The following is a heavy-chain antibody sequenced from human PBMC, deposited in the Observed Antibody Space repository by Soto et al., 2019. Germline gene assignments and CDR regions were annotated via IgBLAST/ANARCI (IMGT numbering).Heavy chain of an antibody. CDR2: IYHSGST. J-gene: IGHJ5*02. Sequence: QVQLQESGPGLVKPSGTLSLTCAVSGGSISSSNWWSWVRQPPGKGLEWIGEIYHSGSTNYNPSLQSRVTISVDKSKNQFSLKLSSVTAADTAVYYCARIPVPAAKGRRFDPWGQGTLVTVSS. V-gene: IGHV4-4*02. CDR1: GGSISSSNW. CDR3: ARIPVPAAKGRRFDP. D-gene: IGHD2-2*01.